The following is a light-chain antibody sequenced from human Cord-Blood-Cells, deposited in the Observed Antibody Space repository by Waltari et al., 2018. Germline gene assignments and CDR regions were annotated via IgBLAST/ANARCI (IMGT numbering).Light chain of an antibody. CDR1: QSVSSN. V-gene: IGKV3-15*01. CDR2: GAS. J-gene: IGKJ4*01. Sequence: IVITQSPAPLSVSPGESATPTCRPSQSVSSNLAGYQQKPGQAPRPLIYGASTRATGMPARFSGSGSGTEFTLTISRLQSEDIAVYYCQQYNNWPPFTFGGGTKGENK. CDR3: QQYNNWPPFT.